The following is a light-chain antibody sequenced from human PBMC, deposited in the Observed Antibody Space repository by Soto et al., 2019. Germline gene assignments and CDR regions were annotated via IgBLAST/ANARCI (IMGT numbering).Light chain of an antibody. J-gene: IGLJ2*01. CDR2: EGS. Sequence: QSALTQPASVSGSPRQSITISCTGTSSEVGSYNLVSWYQQHPGKAPKLMIDEGSKRPSGVSNRFSGSKSGNTASLTISGLQAEDEADYYCCSYAGSSTDVVFGGGTKLTVL. CDR1: SSEVGSYNL. CDR3: CSYAGSSTDVV. V-gene: IGLV2-23*01.